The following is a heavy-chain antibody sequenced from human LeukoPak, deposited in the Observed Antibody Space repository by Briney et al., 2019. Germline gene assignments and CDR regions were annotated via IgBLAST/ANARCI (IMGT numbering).Heavy chain of an antibody. D-gene: IGHD3-10*01. CDR2: IWYDGSNK. V-gene: IGHV3-33*08. Sequence: PGGSLRLSCAASGFTFDNYGMHWVRQAPGKGLEWVAVIWYDGSNKYYADSVKGRFTISRDNSKNTLYLQMNSLRAEDTAVYYCAREKRGASRVYGMDVWGQGTTVTVSS. J-gene: IGHJ6*02. CDR1: GFTFDNYG. CDR3: AREKRGASRVYGMDV.